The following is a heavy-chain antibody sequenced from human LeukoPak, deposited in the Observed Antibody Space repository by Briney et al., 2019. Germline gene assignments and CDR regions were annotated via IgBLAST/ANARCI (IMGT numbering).Heavy chain of an antibody. V-gene: IGHV3-21*01. CDR1: GFTFSSYS. Sequence: SGGSLGLSCAASGFTFSSYSMTWVRQAPGKGLEWVSSISSSSSYIYYADSVKGRFTISRDNAKNSLYLQMNSLRAEDTAVYYCARGRYCSSTSCPRKHFDYWGQGTLVTVSS. J-gene: IGHJ4*02. CDR2: ISSSSSYI. CDR3: ARGRYCSSTSCPRKHFDY. D-gene: IGHD2-2*01.